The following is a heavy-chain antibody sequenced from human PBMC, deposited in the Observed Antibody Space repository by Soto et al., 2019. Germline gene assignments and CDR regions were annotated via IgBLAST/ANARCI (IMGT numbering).Heavy chain of an antibody. CDR2: IFHSGIT. D-gene: IGHD2-15*01. Sequence: PSETLSPTCAVSGGSIRSNNWWSWVRQPPGKGLEWIGEIFHSGITNYNPSLKTRVTISVDKSKNQLSLELSSVPAADTAVYYCARHPGGRGYYYGMDVWGQGTTVTVSS. CDR1: GGSIRSNNW. J-gene: IGHJ6*02. V-gene: IGHV4-4*02. CDR3: ARHPGGRGYYYGMDV.